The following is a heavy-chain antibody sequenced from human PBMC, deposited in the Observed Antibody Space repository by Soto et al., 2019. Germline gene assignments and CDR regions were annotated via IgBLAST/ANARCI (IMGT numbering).Heavy chain of an antibody. CDR2: ISAYNGNT. Sequence: GASVKVSCKASGYTFTSYGISWVRQAPGQGLEWMGWISAYNGNTNYAQKLQGRVTMTTDTSTSTAYMELRSLRSDDTAVYYCARDADITMIVVVTPDAFDIWGQGTMVTVSS. D-gene: IGHD3-22*01. CDR1: GYTFTSYG. V-gene: IGHV1-18*01. J-gene: IGHJ3*02. CDR3: ARDADITMIVVVTPDAFDI.